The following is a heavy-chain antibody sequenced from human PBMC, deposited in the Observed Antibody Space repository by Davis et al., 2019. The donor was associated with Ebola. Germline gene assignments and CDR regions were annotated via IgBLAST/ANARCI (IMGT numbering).Heavy chain of an antibody. CDR1: GFTFPSHC. Sequence: VESLKPPCRSPGFTFPSHCIASVPQMPGQGLERIGTIHPGDPDTRYSPSFQGQVSIAADRSISTAHLQWNSLKASDSAMYYCAKGNCSGGRCYSGSDYWGQGTLVTVSS. CDR2: IHPGDPDT. J-gene: IGHJ4*02. CDR3: AKGNCSGGRCYSGSDY. D-gene: IGHD2-15*01. V-gene: IGHV5-51*01.